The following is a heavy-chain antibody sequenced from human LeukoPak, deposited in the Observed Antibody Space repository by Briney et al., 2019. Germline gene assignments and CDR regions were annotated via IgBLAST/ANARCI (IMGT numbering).Heavy chain of an antibody. J-gene: IGHJ4*02. Sequence: ASVKVSCKASGYTFTSYYMHWVRQAPGQGLEWMGIINPSGGSTSYAQKFQCRVTMTRDTSTSTVYMELSSLRSEDTAVYYCARDGGDTPFDYWGQGTLVTVSS. CDR3: ARDGGDTPFDY. D-gene: IGHD5-18*01. CDR2: INPSGGST. V-gene: IGHV1-46*01. CDR1: GYTFTSYY.